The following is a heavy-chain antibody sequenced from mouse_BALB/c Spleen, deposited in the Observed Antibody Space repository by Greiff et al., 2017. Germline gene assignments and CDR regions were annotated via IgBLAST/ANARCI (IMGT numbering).Heavy chain of an antibody. Sequence: VQLQQSGPELVKPGASVKIPCKASGYTFTDYNMDWVKQSHGKSLEWIGDINPNNGGTIYNQKFKGKATLTVDKSSSTAYMELRSLTSEDTAVYYCARSNYGSSYRFAYWGQGTLVTVSA. D-gene: IGHD1-1*01. CDR1: GYTFTDYN. V-gene: IGHV1-18*01. CDR3: ARSNYGSSYRFAY. CDR2: INPNNGGT. J-gene: IGHJ3*01.